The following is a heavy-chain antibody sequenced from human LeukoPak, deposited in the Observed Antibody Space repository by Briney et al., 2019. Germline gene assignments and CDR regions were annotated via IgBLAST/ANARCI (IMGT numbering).Heavy chain of an antibody. J-gene: IGHJ5*02. CDR2: IIPIFGTA. CDR1: GGTFSSYA. CDR3: ESRGLEENWFDP. V-gene: IGHV1-69*05. Sequence: SVKVSCKASGGTFSSYAISCVRQAPGQGLGWMGGIIPIFGTANYAQKFQGRVTITTDKSTSKAYMELSSLRSEDTAVYYCESRGLEENWFDPWGQGTLVTVSS. D-gene: IGHD3/OR15-3a*01.